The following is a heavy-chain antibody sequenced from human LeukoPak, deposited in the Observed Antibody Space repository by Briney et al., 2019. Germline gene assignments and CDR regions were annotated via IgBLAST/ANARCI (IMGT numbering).Heavy chain of an antibody. J-gene: IGHJ5*02. CDR1: GGSISSGDNS. CDR2: MYYSGST. V-gene: IGHV4-30-4*01. D-gene: IGHD3-22*01. CDR3: ARPYYYDSRIDP. Sequence: TLSLACAVSGGSISSGDNSWSWIPQPPGKGLEWIAYMYYSGSTSYNPSLKSRVTMTADTSKNQLYLKLSSVTAADTAVDYCARPYYYDSRIDPWGQGILVTVSS.